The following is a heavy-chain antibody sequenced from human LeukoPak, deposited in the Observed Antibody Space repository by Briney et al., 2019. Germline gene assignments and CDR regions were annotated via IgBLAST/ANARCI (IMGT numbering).Heavy chain of an antibody. J-gene: IGHJ4*02. V-gene: IGHV3-49*04. CDR3: ARGPVRAAPIY. D-gene: IGHD2-15*01. CDR2: IRSKAYGGTT. Sequence: GGSLRLSCAAPGFTSSSYSMNWVRQAPGKGLEWVGFIRSKAYGGTTEYAASVKGRFTISRDDSKSIAYLQMNSLKTEDTAVYYCARGPVRAAPIYWGQGTLVTVSS. CDR1: GFTSSSYS.